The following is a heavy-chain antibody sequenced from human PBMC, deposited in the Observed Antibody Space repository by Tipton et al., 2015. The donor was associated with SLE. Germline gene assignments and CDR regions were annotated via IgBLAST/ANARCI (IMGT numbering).Heavy chain of an antibody. J-gene: IGHJ2*01. D-gene: IGHD6-19*01. CDR1: GGSFSGYY. V-gene: IGHV4-34*01. Sequence: TLSLTCAVYGGSFSGYYWSWIRQPPGKGLEWIGYIYYSGSTYYNPSLKSRVTISVDTSKNQFSLKLSSVTAADTAVYYCARGREQWLEWYFDLWGRGTLVTVSS. CDR2: IYYSGST. CDR3: ARGREQWLEWYFDL.